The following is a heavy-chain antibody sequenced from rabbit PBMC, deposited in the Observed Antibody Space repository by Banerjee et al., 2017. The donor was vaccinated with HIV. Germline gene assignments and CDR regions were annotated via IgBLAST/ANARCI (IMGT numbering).Heavy chain of an antibody. J-gene: IGHJ4*01. Sequence: QEQLEESGGDLVKPGASLTLTCTASGFSFSNYYYICWVRQAPGKGLEWIACIYVDSVANTYYANWAKGRFSISKTSSTTVTLQMTSLTAADTASYFCARDEGGIDYYFSLWGPGTLVTVS. D-gene: IGHD8-1*01. CDR2: IYVDSVANT. CDR1: GFSFSNYYY. CDR3: ARDEGGIDYYFSL. V-gene: IGHV1S45*01.